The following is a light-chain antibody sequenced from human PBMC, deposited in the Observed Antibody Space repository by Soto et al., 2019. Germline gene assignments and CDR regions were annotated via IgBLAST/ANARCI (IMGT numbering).Light chain of an antibody. V-gene: IGKV1-12*01. CDR1: QDISNW. J-gene: IGKJ4*01. Sequence: DIQMTQSPSSVSASVGDRVTITCRASQDISNWLAWYQQKPGKAPNLLIYAASSLQSGVPSRFSGSGSRTDFTLTINSLQPEDFATYYCQQANSFPLTFGGGTKVEIK. CDR3: QQANSFPLT. CDR2: AAS.